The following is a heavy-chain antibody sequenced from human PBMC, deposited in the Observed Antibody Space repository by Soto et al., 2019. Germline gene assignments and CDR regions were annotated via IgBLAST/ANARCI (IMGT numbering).Heavy chain of an antibody. D-gene: IGHD1-26*01. CDR3: ARDPAYMGATSNAFDI. J-gene: IGHJ3*02. CDR1: GFTFSSYS. V-gene: IGHV3-48*02. CDR2: ISSSSSTI. Sequence: GGSLSLSCAASGFTFSSYSMNWVRQAPGKGLEWVSSISSSSSTIYYADSVKGRFTISRDNAKNSLYLQMNSLRDEDTAVYYCARDPAYMGATSNAFDIWGQGTMVTVSS.